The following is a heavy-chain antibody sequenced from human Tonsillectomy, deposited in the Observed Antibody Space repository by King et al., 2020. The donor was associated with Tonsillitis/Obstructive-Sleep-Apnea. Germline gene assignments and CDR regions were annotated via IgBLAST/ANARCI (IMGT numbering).Heavy chain of an antibody. V-gene: IGHV3-74*01. J-gene: IGHJ3*02. CDR2: INSDGSST. Sequence: VQLVESGGGLVQPGGSLRLSCAASGLTFSSHWMHWVRQAPGKGLVWVSRINSDGSSTSYADFVKGRFTISRDNAKDTLYLQMNSLRAEDTAVYYCARDVGRFGEFAFAIWGQAPMVTVSS. D-gene: IGHD3-10*01. CDR1: GLTFSSHW. CDR3: ARDVGRFGEFAFAI.